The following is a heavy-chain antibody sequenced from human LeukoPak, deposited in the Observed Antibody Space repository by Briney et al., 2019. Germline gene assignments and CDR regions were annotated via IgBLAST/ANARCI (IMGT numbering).Heavy chain of an antibody. D-gene: IGHD2-2*01. Sequence: SETLSLTCTVSGGSISSYYWSWIRQPAGKGLEWIGRIYTSGSTNYNPSLKSRATMSVDTSKNQFSLKLSSVTAADTAVYYCARVGPDCSSTSCYVNEYFQHWGQGTLVTVSS. CDR2: IYTSGST. J-gene: IGHJ1*01. CDR1: GGSISSYY. V-gene: IGHV4-4*07. CDR3: ARVGPDCSSTSCYVNEYFQH.